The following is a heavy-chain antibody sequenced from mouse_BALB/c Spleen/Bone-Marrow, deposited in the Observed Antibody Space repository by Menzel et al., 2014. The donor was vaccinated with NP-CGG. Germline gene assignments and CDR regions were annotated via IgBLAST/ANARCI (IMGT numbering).Heavy chain of an antibody. D-gene: IGHD3-1*01. CDR3: ARSGSSGYQYYAMDY. CDR1: GDSITSGY. Sequence: DVMLVESGPSFVKPSETLFLTCSVTGDSITSGYWNWIRKFPGNKLDYMGSISYSSSTYYNPSPKSRISITRDTSKNLYYLQYNSVTTEDSDTYYCARSGSSGYQYYAMDYWGQGTSVTVSA. J-gene: IGHJ4*01. V-gene: IGHV3-8*02. CDR2: ISYSSST.